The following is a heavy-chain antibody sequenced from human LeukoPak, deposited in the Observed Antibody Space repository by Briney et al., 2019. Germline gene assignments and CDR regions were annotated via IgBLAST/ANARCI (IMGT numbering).Heavy chain of an antibody. CDR2: INHSGST. CDR3: ARGGDYREFDY. D-gene: IGHD4-4*01. Sequence: SETLSLTCAVYGGSFSGYYWSWIRQPPGKGLEWIGEINHSGSTYYNPSLKSRVTISVDRSKNQFSLKLSSVTAADTAVYYCARGGDYREFDYWGQGTLVTVSS. V-gene: IGHV4-34*01. J-gene: IGHJ4*02. CDR1: GGSFSGYY.